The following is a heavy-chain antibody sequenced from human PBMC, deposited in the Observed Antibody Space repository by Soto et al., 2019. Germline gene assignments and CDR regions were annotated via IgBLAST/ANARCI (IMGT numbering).Heavy chain of an antibody. V-gene: IGHV3-48*03. CDR1: GFTFSSYE. CDR2: ISSSGSTV. D-gene: IGHD6-13*01. J-gene: IGHJ4*02. Sequence: GGSLRLSCAASGFTFSSYEMNSVRQAPGKGLEWVSYISSSGSTVFYADSVKGRFTISRDNAKNTLYLQMNSLRAEDTAVYYCARDYVARQQLSRIFDYWGQGTLVTVSS. CDR3: ARDYVARQQLSRIFDY.